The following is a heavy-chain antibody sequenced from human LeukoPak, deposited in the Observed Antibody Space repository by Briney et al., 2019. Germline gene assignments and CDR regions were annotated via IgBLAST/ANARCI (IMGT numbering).Heavy chain of an antibody. V-gene: IGHV3-30*18. Sequence: GGSLRLPCAAPGFTFSSYGMHWVRQAPGKGLEWVAVISYDGSNKYYADSVKGRFTISRDNSKNTLYLQMNSLRAEETAVYYCAKDWQQWLVLSAFDIWGQGTMVTVSS. J-gene: IGHJ3*02. D-gene: IGHD6-19*01. CDR3: AKDWQQWLVLSAFDI. CDR2: ISYDGSNK. CDR1: GFTFSSYG.